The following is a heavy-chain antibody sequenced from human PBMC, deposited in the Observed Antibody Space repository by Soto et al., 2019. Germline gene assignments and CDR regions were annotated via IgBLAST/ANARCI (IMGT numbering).Heavy chain of an antibody. CDR2: IYHSGST. V-gene: IGHV4-30-2*01. D-gene: IGHD2-2*01. CDR1: GGSISSGGYS. CDR3: ARDRGYCSSTSCSHFPSWFYP. J-gene: IGHJ5*02. Sequence: SETLSLTCAVSGGSISSGGYSWSWIRQPPGKGLEWIGYIYHSGSTYYNPSLKSRVTISVDRSKNQFSLKLSSVTAADTAVYYCARDRGYCSSTSCSHFPSWFYPWGQGTLVTVSS.